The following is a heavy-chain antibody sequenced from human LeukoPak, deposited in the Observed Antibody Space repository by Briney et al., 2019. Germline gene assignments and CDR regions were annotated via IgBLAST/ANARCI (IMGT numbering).Heavy chain of an antibody. D-gene: IGHD6-19*01. J-gene: IGHJ4*02. CDR1: GDSVSSNNGA. CDR2: TYYRSKWYN. CDR3: ARAVGTSGWYTFDY. Sequence: SQTLSLTCGISGDSVSSNNGAWNWIRQSPSRGLEWLGRTYYRSKWYNDYAGSLQGRITISPDTSKNQFSLHLYSVTPEDTAVYYCARAVGTSGWYTFDYWGQGTLVTVSS. V-gene: IGHV6-1*01.